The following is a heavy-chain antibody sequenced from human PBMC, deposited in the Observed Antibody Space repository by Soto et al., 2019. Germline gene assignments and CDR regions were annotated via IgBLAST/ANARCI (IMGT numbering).Heavy chain of an antibody. Sequence: AGGSLRLSCAASGFSFSTYPMSWVRQAPGKGLEWVSAISGDGDNTYYADSVKGRFTISRDNSKNTLFLQMNSLRAEDTAIYYCAKFLRYSFVDYWGQGTLVTVSS. CDR1: GFSFSTYP. CDR2: ISGDGDNT. D-gene: IGHD5-18*01. J-gene: IGHJ4*02. CDR3: AKFLRYSFVDY. V-gene: IGHV3-23*01.